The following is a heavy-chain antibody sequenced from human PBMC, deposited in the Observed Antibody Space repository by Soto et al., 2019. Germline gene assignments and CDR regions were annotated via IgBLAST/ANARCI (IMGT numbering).Heavy chain of an antibody. CDR2: ISYDGSNK. Sequence: PVGSLRLSCAASGFTFSSYAMHWVRQAPVKGLEWVAVISYDGSNKYYADSVKGRFTISRDNSKNTLYLQMNSLRAEDTAVYYCARDRIVIRGGNWFDPWGQGTLVTVS. CDR1: GFTFSSYA. D-gene: IGHD2-15*01. CDR3: ARDRIVIRGGNWFDP. V-gene: IGHV3-30-3*01. J-gene: IGHJ5*02.